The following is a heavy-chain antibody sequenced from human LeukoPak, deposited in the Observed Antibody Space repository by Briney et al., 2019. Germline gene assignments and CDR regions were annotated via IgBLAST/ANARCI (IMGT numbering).Heavy chain of an antibody. J-gene: IGHJ4*02. D-gene: IGHD6-6*01. CDR3: ARGIAARPGY. CDR1: GFTFSSYS. Sequence: KPGGTLRLSCAASGFTFSSYSMNWVRQAPGKGLEWVSSISSSSSYIYYADSVKGRFTISRDNAKNSLYLQMNSLRAEDTAVYYCARGIAARPGYWGQGTLVTVSS. V-gene: IGHV3-21*01. CDR2: ISSSSSYI.